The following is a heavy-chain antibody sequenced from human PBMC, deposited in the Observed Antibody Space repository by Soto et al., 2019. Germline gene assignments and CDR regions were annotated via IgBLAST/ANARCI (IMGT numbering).Heavy chain of an antibody. J-gene: IGHJ5*02. CDR1: GFTFSSYE. CDR3: AKDFRYCSSTSCSDP. CDR2: ISSSGSTI. Sequence: GGSLRLSCAASGFTFSSYEMNWVRQAPGKGLEWVSYISSSGSTIYYADSVKGRFTISRDNSKNTLYLQMNSLRAEDTAVYYCAKDFRYCSSTSCSDPWGQGTLVTVSS. D-gene: IGHD2-2*01. V-gene: IGHV3-48*03.